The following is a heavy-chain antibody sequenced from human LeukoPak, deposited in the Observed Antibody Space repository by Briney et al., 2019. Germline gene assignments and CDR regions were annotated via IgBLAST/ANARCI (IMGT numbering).Heavy chain of an antibody. CDR2: IYYSGST. V-gene: IGHV4-59*08. CDR1: GGSISSYY. Sequence: SETLSLTCTVSGGSISSYYWSWIRQPPGKGLEWIGYIYYSGSTNYNPSLRSRVTISVDTSKNQFSLKPSSVTAADTAVYYCARQPPRTYYYYGMDVWGQGTTVTVSS. J-gene: IGHJ6*02. CDR3: ARQPPRTYYYYGMDV.